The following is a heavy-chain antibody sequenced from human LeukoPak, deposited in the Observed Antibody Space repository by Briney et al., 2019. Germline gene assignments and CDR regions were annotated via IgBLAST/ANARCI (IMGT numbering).Heavy chain of an antibody. CDR2: IYYSGST. Sequence: SETLSLTCAVYGGSFSGYYWSWIRQHPGKGLEWIGYIYYSGSTYYNPSLKSRVTISVDTSKNQFSLKLSSVTAADTAVYYCARYVSGFDYWGQGTLVTVSS. J-gene: IGHJ4*01. CDR3: ARYVSGFDY. D-gene: IGHD3-10*01. CDR1: GGSFSGYY. V-gene: IGHV4-31*11.